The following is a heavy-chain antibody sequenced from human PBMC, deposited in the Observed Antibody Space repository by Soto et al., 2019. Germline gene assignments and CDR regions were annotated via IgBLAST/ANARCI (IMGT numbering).Heavy chain of an antibody. J-gene: IGHJ6*02. Sequence: SETLSLTCAVSGGSISSSNWWSWVRQPPGKGLEWIGEIYHSGSTNYNPSLKSRVTISVDKSKNQFSLKLSSVTAADTAVYYCARACSSTSCFYYYGMDVWGQGTTVTVSS. CDR3: ARACSSTSCFYYYGMDV. D-gene: IGHD2-2*01. CDR2: IYHSGST. CDR1: GGSISSSNW. V-gene: IGHV4-4*02.